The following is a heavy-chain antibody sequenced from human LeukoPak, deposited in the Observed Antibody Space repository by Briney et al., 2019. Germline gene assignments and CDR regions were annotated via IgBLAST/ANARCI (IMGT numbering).Heavy chain of an antibody. J-gene: IGHJ5*02. Sequence: ASVKVSCKASGYTFTSYHMHWVRQAPGQGLEWMGIINPSGGSTSYAQKFQGRVTMTRDTSTSTVYMELSSLRSEDTAVYYCARMAPHYDILTGYYFNASGRWWFDPWGQGTLVTVSS. CDR1: GYTFTSYH. D-gene: IGHD3-9*01. V-gene: IGHV1-46*01. CDR3: ARMAPHYDILTGYYFNASGRWWFDP. CDR2: INPSGGST.